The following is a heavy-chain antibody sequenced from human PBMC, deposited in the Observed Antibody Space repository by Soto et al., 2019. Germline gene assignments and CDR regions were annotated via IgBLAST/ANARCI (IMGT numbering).Heavy chain of an antibody. V-gene: IGHV3-9*01. CDR3: AKDMGGYCSGGSCSLGSWFDP. J-gene: IGHJ5*02. D-gene: IGHD2-15*01. Sequence: GGSLRLSCAASGFTFDDYAMHWVRQAPGKGLEWVSGISWNSGSIGYADSVKGRFTISRDNAKNSLYLQMNSLRAEDTALYYCAKDMGGYCSGGSCSLGSWFDPWGQGTLVTVSS. CDR1: GFTFDDYA. CDR2: ISWNSGSI.